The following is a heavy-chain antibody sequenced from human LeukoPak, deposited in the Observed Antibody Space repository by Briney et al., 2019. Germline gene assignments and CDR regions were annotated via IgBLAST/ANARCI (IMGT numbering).Heavy chain of an antibody. J-gene: IGHJ4*02. CDR1: GFTFSSYA. Sequence: PGGSLRLSCAASGFTFSSYAMSWVRQAPGKGLEWVSAISGSGGSTYYADSVKGRFTISRDNAKNTLYLQMNSLRAEDTAVYYCLRARPPHYYSDYWGQGTLVTVSS. V-gene: IGHV3-23*01. CDR2: ISGSGGST. CDR3: LRARPPHYYSDY.